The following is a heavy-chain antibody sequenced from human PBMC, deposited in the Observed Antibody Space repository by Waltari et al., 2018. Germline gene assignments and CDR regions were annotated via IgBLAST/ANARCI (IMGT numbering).Heavy chain of an antibody. CDR1: GFTFSSYA. Sequence: QVQLVESGGGVVQPGRSLRLSCAASGFTFSSYAMHWVRQAPGKGLCWVAVISNDGSNKYYADSVKGRFTISRDNSKNTLYLQMNSLRAEDTAVYYCATSWVGGLFDYWGQGTLVTVSS. D-gene: IGHD2-15*01. CDR2: ISNDGSNK. J-gene: IGHJ4*02. CDR3: ATSWVGGLFDY. V-gene: IGHV3-30-3*01.